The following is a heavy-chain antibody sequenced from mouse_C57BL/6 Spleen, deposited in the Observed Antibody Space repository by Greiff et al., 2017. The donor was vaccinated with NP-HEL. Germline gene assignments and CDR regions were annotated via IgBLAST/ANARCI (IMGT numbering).Heavy chain of an antibody. CDR1: GYTFTSYG. Sequence: QVQLQQSGAELARPGASVKLSCKASGYTFTSYGISWVKQRTGQGLEWIGEIYPRSGNTYYNEKFKGKATLTADKSSSTAYMELRSLTSEDSAVYFCARGATVAEGYFDVWGTGTTVTVSS. CDR3: ARGATVAEGYFDV. D-gene: IGHD1-1*01. CDR2: IYPRSGNT. J-gene: IGHJ1*03. V-gene: IGHV1-81*01.